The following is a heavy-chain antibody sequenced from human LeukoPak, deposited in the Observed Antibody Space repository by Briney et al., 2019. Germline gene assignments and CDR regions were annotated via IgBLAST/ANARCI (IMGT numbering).Heavy chain of an antibody. D-gene: IGHD4-17*01. Sequence: GGSLRLSCAASGFTFSSYAMHWVRQAPGKGLEWVAVISYDGSNKYYADSVKGRFTISRVNSKNTLYLQMNSLRAEDTAVYYCARDPIWEDYGDYVYYFDYWGQGTLVTVSS. CDR2: ISYDGSNK. V-gene: IGHV3-30-3*01. J-gene: IGHJ4*02. CDR3: ARDPIWEDYGDYVYYFDY. CDR1: GFTFSSYA.